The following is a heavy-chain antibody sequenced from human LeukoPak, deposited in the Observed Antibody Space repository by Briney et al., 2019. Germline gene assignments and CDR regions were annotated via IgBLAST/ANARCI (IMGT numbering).Heavy chain of an antibody. CDR3: ASGAGYSSSWAPSEDGIIDY. V-gene: IGHV3-30-3*01. J-gene: IGHJ4*02. Sequence: PGRSLRLSCAASGFTFSSYAMHWVRQAPGKGLEWVAVISYDGSNKYYADSVKGRFTISRDNSKNTLYLQMNSLRTEDTAVYYCASGAGYSSSWAPSEDGIIDYWGQGTLVTVSS. CDR1: GFTFSSYA. CDR2: ISYDGSNK. D-gene: IGHD6-13*01.